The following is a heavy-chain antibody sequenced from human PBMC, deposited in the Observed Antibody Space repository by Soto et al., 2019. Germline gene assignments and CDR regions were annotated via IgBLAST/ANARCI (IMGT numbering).Heavy chain of an antibody. CDR2: IYYSGST. CDR3: ASERYSSSWYPAGSYYYYGMDV. D-gene: IGHD6-13*01. J-gene: IGHJ6*02. V-gene: IGHV4-39*01. Sequence: SETLSLTCTVSGGSLSSSSYYWGWIRQPPGKGLEWIGSIYYSGSTYYNPSLKSRVTISVDTSKDQFSLRLSSVTAADTAVYYCASERYSSSWYPAGSYYYYGMDVWGQGTTVTVSS. CDR1: GGSLSSSSYY.